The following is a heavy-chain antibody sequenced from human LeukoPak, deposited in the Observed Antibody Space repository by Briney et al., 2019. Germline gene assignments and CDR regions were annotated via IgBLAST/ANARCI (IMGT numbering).Heavy chain of an antibody. CDR3: AKDFVAAAGTYDY. J-gene: IGHJ4*02. D-gene: IGHD6-13*01. CDR2: IWYDGSNK. Sequence: SGRSLRLSCAASGFTFSSYGMHWVRQAPGKGLEWVAVIWYDGSNKYYADSVKGQFTISRDNSKNTLYLQMNSLRAEDTAVYYCAKDFVAAAGTYDYWGQGTLVTVSS. CDR1: GFTFSSYG. V-gene: IGHV3-33*06.